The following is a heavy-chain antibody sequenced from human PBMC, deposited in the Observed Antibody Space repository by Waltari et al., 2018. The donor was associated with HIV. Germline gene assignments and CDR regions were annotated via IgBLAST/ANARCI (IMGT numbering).Heavy chain of an antibody. Sequence: QVHLVQSGAEVKKPGSSVKVSCKASGGAFVSHSFNWMRQAPGQGLEWMGRAIPMFGTTNYARKFQGRVTITADKSTTTAYMELKGLRRDDTAVYYCASARETMGVDFDSWGQGTLVTVS. CDR3: ASARETMGVDFDS. CDR2: AIPMFGTT. V-gene: IGHV1-69*08. J-gene: IGHJ5*01. D-gene: IGHD3-3*01. CDR1: GGAFVSHS.